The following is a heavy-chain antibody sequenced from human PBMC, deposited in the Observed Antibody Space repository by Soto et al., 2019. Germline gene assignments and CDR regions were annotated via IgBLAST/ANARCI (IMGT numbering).Heavy chain of an antibody. CDR2: IYYSGST. Sequence: SETLSLTCTVSGGSISSYYWSWIRQPPGKGLEWIGYIYYSGSTNYNPSLKSRVTISVDTSKNQFSLKLSSVTAADTAVYYCARDRRRGYSYGNWFDPWGQGTLVTVSS. D-gene: IGHD5-18*01. CDR3: ARDRRRGYSYGNWFDP. V-gene: IGHV4-59*01. J-gene: IGHJ5*02. CDR1: GGSISSYY.